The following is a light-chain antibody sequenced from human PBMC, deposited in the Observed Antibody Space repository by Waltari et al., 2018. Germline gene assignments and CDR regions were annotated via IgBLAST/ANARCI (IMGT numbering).Light chain of an antibody. V-gene: IGLV1-47*01. Sequence: QSVLTQPPSASGTPGQRITISCSGGTSNLGRDNVYWYQQVPGRTPRLLISHNDQRPSGVPDRFSASKSGTSASLAISGLRFEDDADYYCAAWDASLSGYLFGAGTKVTVL. CDR3: AAWDASLSGYL. CDR2: HND. J-gene: IGLJ1*01. CDR1: TSNLGRDN.